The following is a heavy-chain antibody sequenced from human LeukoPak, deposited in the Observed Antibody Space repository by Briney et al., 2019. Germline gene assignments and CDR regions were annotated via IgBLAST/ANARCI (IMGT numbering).Heavy chain of an antibody. CDR2: INPNSGGT. D-gene: IGHD3-22*01. Sequence: ASVKVSCKASGYTFTGYYMHWERQAPGQGLEWMGWINPNSGGTDYAQKFQGRVTMTRDTSISTAYMEVSRLRSDDTAVYYCASNYYDDRGMDPYLSFDPRGQGTLVTVSS. CDR3: ASNYYDDRGMDPYLSFDP. CDR1: GYTFTGYY. J-gene: IGHJ5*02. V-gene: IGHV1-2*02.